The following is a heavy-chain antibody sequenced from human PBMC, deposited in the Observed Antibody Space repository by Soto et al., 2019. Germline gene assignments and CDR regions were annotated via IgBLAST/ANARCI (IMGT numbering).Heavy chain of an antibody. J-gene: IGHJ5*02. CDR1: GFTFSSYA. D-gene: IGHD3-10*01. V-gene: IGHV3-23*01. CDR2: ISGSGGST. CDR3: AKDKNVLLWFGELGNWFDP. Sequence: GGSLRLSCAASGFTFSSYAMSWVRQAPGKGLDWVSAISGSGGSTYYADSVKGRFTISRDNSKNTLYLQMNSLRAEDTAVYYCAKDKNVLLWFGELGNWFDPWGQGTLVTVSS.